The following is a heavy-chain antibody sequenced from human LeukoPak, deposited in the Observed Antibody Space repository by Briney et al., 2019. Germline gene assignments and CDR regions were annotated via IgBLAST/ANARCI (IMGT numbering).Heavy chain of an antibody. CDR3: ASLRIAAAGTGWFDP. J-gene: IGHJ5*02. D-gene: IGHD6-13*01. Sequence: SETLSLTCTVSGGSISSYYWSWIRQPPGKGQEWIGYIYYSGSTNYNPSLKSRVTISVDTSKNQFSLKLSSVTAADTAVYYCASLRIAAAGTGWFDPWGQGTLVTVSS. CDR1: GGSISSYY. V-gene: IGHV4-59*08. CDR2: IYYSGST.